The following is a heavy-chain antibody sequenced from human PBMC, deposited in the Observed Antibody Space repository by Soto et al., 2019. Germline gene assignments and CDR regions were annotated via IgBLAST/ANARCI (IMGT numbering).Heavy chain of an antibody. V-gene: IGHV1-46*01. Sequence: ASVKVSCKASGYTFTSYYMHWVRQAPGQGLEWMGIINPSGGSTSYAQKFQGRVTMTRDTSTSTVYMELSSLRSEDTAVYYCARAIQIWYYDTWYYGMDVWGQGTTVTVS. CDR1: GYTFTSYY. J-gene: IGHJ6*02. CDR3: ARAIQIWYYDTWYYGMDV. D-gene: IGHD3-3*01. CDR2: INPSGGST.